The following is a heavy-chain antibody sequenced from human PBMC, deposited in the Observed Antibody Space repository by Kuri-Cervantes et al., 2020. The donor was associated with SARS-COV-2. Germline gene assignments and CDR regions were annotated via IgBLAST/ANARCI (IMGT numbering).Heavy chain of an antibody. CDR3: ARDMTFDEYGDYFYYYMDV. J-gene: IGHJ6*03. V-gene: IGHV3-30*04. CDR2: ISYDGNNK. D-gene: IGHD3-16*01. CDR1: GFTFSSYA. Sequence: LSLTCAASGFTFSSYAMSWVRQAPGQGLEWVAAISYDGNNKYFADSVRGRFTVSRDNSKSTLYLEMDGLRPEDTAVYYCARDMTFDEYGDYFYYYMDVWGKGTTVTVSS.